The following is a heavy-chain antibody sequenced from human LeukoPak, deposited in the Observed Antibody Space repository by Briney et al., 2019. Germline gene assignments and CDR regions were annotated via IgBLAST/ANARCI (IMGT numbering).Heavy chain of an antibody. CDR1: GFTFNSYW. J-gene: IGHJ6*02. V-gene: IGHV3-74*01. Sequence: GGSLRLSCAASGFTFNSYWMHWVRQAPGKGLVWVSRINSDGSSTTYADSVKGRFTISRDNAKNTLYLQMNSLRAEDTAVYYCTRESSSSYYYGLDVWGQGTTVTVSS. CDR2: INSDGSST. CDR3: TRESSSSYYYGLDV. D-gene: IGHD6-6*01.